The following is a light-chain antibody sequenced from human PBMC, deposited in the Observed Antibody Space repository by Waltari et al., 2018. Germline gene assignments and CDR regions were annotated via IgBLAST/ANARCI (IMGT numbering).Light chain of an antibody. CDR3: QQYYTTPRT. Sequence: DIVMTQSPDSLAVSLGERATINCKSSQSVLYSSNNNNCLAWYRQKPGQPPKLLFYWASTRASGVPDRFSGSGSGTDFTLTISSLQAEDVAVYYCQQYYTTPRTFGQGTTVEIK. CDR2: WAS. V-gene: IGKV4-1*01. CDR1: QSVLYSSNNNNC. J-gene: IGKJ1*01.